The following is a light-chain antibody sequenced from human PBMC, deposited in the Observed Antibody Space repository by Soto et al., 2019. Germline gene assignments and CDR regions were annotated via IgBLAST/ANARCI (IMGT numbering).Light chain of an antibody. Sequence: QSALTQPPSASGSPGQSVTISCTGTSSGVGGYNFVSWYQQHPGKVPKPMIYEVSKRPSGVPDRFSGSKSGNTASLTVSGLQAEDEADYYCCSFGGGNKVLFGGGTKLTVL. CDR3: CSFGGGNKVL. CDR2: EVS. CDR1: SSGVGGYNF. J-gene: IGLJ3*02. V-gene: IGLV2-8*01.